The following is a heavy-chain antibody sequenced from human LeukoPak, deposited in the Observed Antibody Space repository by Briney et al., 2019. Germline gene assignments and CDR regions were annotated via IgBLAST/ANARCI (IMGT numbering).Heavy chain of an antibody. CDR3: ARDQLLAYCGGDCYPNAFDI. Sequence: GRSLRLSCAAAGFTFSSYGMRWVRQAPGRGLGWVAFIWYDGSNKYYADSVKGRFTISRDNSKNTLYLQMISLRAEDTAVYYCARDQLLAYCGGDCYPNAFDIWGQGTMVTVCS. V-gene: IGHV3-33*01. D-gene: IGHD2-21*02. CDR2: IWYDGSNK. CDR1: GFTFSSYG. J-gene: IGHJ3*02.